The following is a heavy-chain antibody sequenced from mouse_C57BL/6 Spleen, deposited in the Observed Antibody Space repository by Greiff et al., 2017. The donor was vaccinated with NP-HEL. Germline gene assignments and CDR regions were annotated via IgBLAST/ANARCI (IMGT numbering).Heavy chain of an antibody. Sequence: QVQLQQPGAELVKPGASVKLSCKASGYTFTSYWMQWVKQRPGQGLEWIGEIDPSDSYTNYNQKFKGKATLTVATSSSTAYMQLSSLTSEDSAVYYCARRGIYSNPLAMDYWGQGTSVTVSS. V-gene: IGHV1-50*01. J-gene: IGHJ4*01. CDR2: IDPSDSYT. D-gene: IGHD2-5*01. CDR3: ARRGIYSNPLAMDY. CDR1: GYTFTSYW.